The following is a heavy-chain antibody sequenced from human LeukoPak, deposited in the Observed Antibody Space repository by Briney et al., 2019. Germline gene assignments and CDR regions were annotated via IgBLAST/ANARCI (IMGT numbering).Heavy chain of an antibody. J-gene: IGHJ6*02. D-gene: IGHD1-14*01. CDR1: GGSISSYY. CDR2: IYYSGST. V-gene: IGHV4-59*08. CDR3: ASMTTKHPYYYYGMDV. Sequence: SETLSLTCTVSGGSISSYYWSWIRQPPGKGLEWIGYIYYSGSTNYNPSLKSRVTVSVDTSKNQFSLKLSSVTAADTAVYYCASMTTKHPYYYYGMDVWGQGTTVTVSS.